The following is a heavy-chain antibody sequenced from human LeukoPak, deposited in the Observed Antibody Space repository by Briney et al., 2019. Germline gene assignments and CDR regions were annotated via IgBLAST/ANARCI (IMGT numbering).Heavy chain of an antibody. CDR1: GFTFSSYA. D-gene: IGHD5-18*01. CDR2: IGGSGGST. CDR3: AKDHYPNTAMVDYFDY. V-gene: IGHV3-23*01. Sequence: PGGSLRLSCAASGFTFSSYAMSWGRQAPGKRLEGVSAIGGSGGSTYYADSVKGRFTISRDNSKNTLYLQMNSLRAEDTAVYYCAKDHYPNTAMVDYFDYWGQGTLVTVSS. J-gene: IGHJ4*02.